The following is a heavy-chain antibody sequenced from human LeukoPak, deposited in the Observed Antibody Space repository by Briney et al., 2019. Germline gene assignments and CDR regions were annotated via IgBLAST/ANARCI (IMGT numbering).Heavy chain of an antibody. CDR3: AKAHPSSSWYEVGPLDY. J-gene: IGHJ4*02. V-gene: IGHV3-43*01. D-gene: IGHD6-13*01. CDR1: GFTFDDYT. Sequence: PGGSLRLSCAAFGFTFDDYTMHWVRQVPGKGPEWVSLITWDGTAASYVDSVKGRFTISRDNSKNTLYLQMNSLRAEDTAVYYCAKAHPSSSWYEVGPLDYWGQGTLVTVSS. CDR2: ITWDGTAA.